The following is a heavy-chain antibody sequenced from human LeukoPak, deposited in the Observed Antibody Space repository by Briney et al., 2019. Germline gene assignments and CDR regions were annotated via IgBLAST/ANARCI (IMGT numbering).Heavy chain of an antibody. CDR2: INPNSGGT. CDR3: AFMGRYCSSTSCSFDY. V-gene: IGHV1-2*02. Sequence: APVKVSCKASGYTFTGYYMHWVRQAPGQGLEWMGWINPNSGGTNYAQKFQGRVTMTRDTSISTAYMELSRLRSDDTAVYYCAFMGRYCSSTSCSFDYWGQGTLVTVSS. J-gene: IGHJ4*02. D-gene: IGHD2-2*01. CDR1: GYTFTGYY.